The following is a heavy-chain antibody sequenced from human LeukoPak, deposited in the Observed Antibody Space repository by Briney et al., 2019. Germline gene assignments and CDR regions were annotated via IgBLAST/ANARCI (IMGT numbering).Heavy chain of an antibody. D-gene: IGHD3-22*01. CDR3: AREYYHSSGYYGSHDY. Sequence: SETLSLTCTVSGGSMNPYYWSWIRQPAGQGLEWIGRIFSAGSTNYNPSLKSRVTMSVDTSKNQFSLRLNSVTAADTAVYYCAREYYHSSGYYGSHDYWGQGTLVTVS. CDR1: GGSMNPYY. V-gene: IGHV4-4*07. J-gene: IGHJ4*02. CDR2: IFSAGST.